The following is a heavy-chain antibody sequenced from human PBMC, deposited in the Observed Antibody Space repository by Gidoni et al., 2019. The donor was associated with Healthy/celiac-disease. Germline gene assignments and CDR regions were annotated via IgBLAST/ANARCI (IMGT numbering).Heavy chain of an antibody. D-gene: IGHD3-10*01. Sequence: QVQLVQSGAEVKKTGSSVKVSCKASGGTFSSYAISWVRQAPGQGLEWMGGIIPIFGTANYAQKFQGRVTITADESTSTAYMELSSLRSEDTAVYYCARFHYYGSGSDYYFDYWGQGTLVTVSS. J-gene: IGHJ4*02. CDR2: IIPIFGTA. CDR3: ARFHYYGSGSDYYFDY. CDR1: GGTFSSYA. V-gene: IGHV1-69*01.